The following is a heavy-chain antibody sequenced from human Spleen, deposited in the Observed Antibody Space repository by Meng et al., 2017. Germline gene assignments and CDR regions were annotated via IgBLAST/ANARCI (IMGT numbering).Heavy chain of an antibody. D-gene: IGHD3-10*01. CDR1: GYSFTSYW. J-gene: IGHJ6*02. CDR3: ASAVRGVTNYYYYGMDV. V-gene: IGHV5-51*01. CDR2: IYPGDSDT. Sequence: GESLKTSWKGSGYSFTSYWIGWVRPMPGKGLEWMGIIYPGDSDTRYSPYFQGQVTISADKSISTAYLQWSSLKASDTAMYYCASAVRGVTNYYYYGMDVWGQGTTVTVSS.